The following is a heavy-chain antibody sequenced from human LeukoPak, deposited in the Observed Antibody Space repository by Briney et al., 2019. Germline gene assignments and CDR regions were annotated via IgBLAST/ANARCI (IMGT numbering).Heavy chain of an antibody. CDR1: GFTFSTYT. V-gene: IGHV3-21*01. J-gene: IGHJ4*02. CDR3: AKAGPGGGLIVKVYYFDY. Sequence: GGSLRLSCAASGFTFSTYTMSWVRQAPGKGLEWVASISSSSTYISYADSVKGRFTISRDNAENSLYLQMSSLRAEDTAVYYCAKAGPGGGLIVKVYYFDYWGQGTLVTVSS. CDR2: ISSSSTYI. D-gene: IGHD3-16*02.